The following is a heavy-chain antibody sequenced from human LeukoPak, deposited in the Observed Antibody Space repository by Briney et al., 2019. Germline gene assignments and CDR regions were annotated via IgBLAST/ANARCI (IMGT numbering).Heavy chain of an antibody. J-gene: IGHJ4*02. CDR3: SRDSARRDGYNFDY. D-gene: IGHD5-24*01. CDR2: ISFDGTIK. CDR1: GFTFSTYR. V-gene: IGHV3-30*03. Sequence: PGGSLRLSCAASGFTFSTYRMSWVRQAPGKGLEWVALISFDGTIKHYADSVKGRFTISRDNSKNTLYLQMNTLRAEDTALYYCSRDSARRDGYNFDYWGQGTLVTVSS.